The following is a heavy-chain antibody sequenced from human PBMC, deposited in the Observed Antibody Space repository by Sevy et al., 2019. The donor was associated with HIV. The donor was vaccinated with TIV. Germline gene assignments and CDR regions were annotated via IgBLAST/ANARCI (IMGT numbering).Heavy chain of an antibody. CDR3: ARELGRGYYYGSGSLSYMDV. V-gene: IGHV1-69*06. Sequence: ASVKVSCKASGGTFSSYAISWVRQAPGQGLEWMGGIIPIFGTANYPQKFQGRVTITADKSTSTAYMELSSLRSEDTAVYYCARELGRGYYYGSGSLSYMDVWGKGTTVTVSS. CDR2: IIPIFGTA. J-gene: IGHJ6*03. D-gene: IGHD3-10*01. CDR1: GGTFSSYA.